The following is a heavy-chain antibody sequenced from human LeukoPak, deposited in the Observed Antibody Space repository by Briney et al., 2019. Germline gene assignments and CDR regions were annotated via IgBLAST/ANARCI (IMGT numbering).Heavy chain of an antibody. CDR3: ARGPSGWYVDY. CDR2: IFNTGSP. D-gene: IGHD6-19*01. J-gene: IGHJ4*02. CDR1: GGSISSGDYY. V-gene: IGHV4-30-4*08. Sequence: PSETLSLTCSVSGGSISSGDYYWSWIRQTPEKGLEWIGHIFNTGSPYYTPSLKSRVTISADTSKNQFSLKLSSVTAADTAVYYCARGPSGWYVDYWGQGTLVTVSS.